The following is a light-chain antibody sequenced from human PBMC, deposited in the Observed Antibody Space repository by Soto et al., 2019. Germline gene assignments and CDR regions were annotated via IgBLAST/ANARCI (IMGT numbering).Light chain of an antibody. CDR2: GSS. V-gene: IGKV3-20*01. J-gene: IGKJ2*01. CDR1: QSVSNNY. Sequence: EVVLTQSPGTLSLSPGERATLSCRASQSVSNNYFAWYQQKPGQAPRLLIFGSSDRATGTPDRFSGSGSGTDFTLTISSLEPEAFAVYYCQQYGSSPPYTFGQGTKLEIK. CDR3: QQYGSSPPYT.